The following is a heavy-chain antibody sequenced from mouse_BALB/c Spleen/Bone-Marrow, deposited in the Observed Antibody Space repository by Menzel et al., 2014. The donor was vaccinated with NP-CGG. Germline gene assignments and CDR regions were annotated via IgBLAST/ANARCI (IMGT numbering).Heavy chain of an antibody. Sequence: EVKLMESGGGLVQPGGSLKLSCAASGFDFSGFWMGWVRQAPGKGLEWIGEINPDSSTINYTPSLKDRFIISRDNAKNTLYLQVSKVRSEDTALYYCARLGYYGEFAYWGRGTLVTVSA. J-gene: IGHJ3*01. CDR2: INPDSSTI. D-gene: IGHD2-3*01. V-gene: IGHV4-1*02. CDR1: GFDFSGFW. CDR3: ARLGYYGEFAY.